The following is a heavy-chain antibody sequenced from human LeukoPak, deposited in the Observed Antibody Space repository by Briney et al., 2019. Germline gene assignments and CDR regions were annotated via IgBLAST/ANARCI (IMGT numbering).Heavy chain of an antibody. CDR2: IYYSGST. J-gene: IGHJ4*02. Sequence: SETLSLTCTVSGGSISSYYWSWIRQPPGKGLEWIGYIYYSGSTNYNPPLKSRVTISVDTSKNQFSLKLSSVTAADTAVYYCARDRGGRSSGFLDYWGQGTLVTVSS. D-gene: IGHD6-19*01. CDR1: GGSISSYY. V-gene: IGHV4-59*01. CDR3: ARDRGGRSSGFLDY.